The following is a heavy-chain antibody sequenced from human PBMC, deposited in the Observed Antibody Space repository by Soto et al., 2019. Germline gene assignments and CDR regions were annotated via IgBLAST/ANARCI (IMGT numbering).Heavy chain of an antibody. CDR1: GFTFSSYD. J-gene: IGHJ6*02. Sequence: GGSLRLSCAASGFTFSSYDMHWVRQATGKGLEWVSAIGTAGDTYYPGSVKGRFTISRENAKNSLYLQMNSLRAEDTAVYYCARAGGDFWSGQPAPYYYYGMDVWGQGTTVTVSS. D-gene: IGHD3-3*01. CDR3: ARAGGDFWSGQPAPYYYYGMDV. CDR2: IGTAGDT. V-gene: IGHV3-13*01.